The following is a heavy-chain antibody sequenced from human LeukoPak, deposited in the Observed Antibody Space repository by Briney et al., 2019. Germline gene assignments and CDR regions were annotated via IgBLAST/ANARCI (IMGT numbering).Heavy chain of an antibody. Sequence: GGSLRLSCAASGFTFSSYAMSRVRQAPGKGLEWVSAISGSGGSTYYADSVKGRFTISRDNSKNTLYLQMNSLRAEDTAVYYCAKALVRGVTLNWFDPWGQGTLVTVSS. D-gene: IGHD3-10*01. V-gene: IGHV3-23*01. J-gene: IGHJ5*02. CDR3: AKALVRGVTLNWFDP. CDR1: GFTFSSYA. CDR2: ISGSGGST.